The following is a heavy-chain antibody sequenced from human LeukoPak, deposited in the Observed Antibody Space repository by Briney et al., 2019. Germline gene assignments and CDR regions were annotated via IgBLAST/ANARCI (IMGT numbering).Heavy chain of an antibody. V-gene: IGHV3-23*01. D-gene: IGHD3-22*01. CDR3: VKDRPNYHESGGHYYRPNGDS. CDR1: GFTFNTYA. CDR2: ITSSGTVT. Sequence: GGSLRLSCAASGFTFNTYAMSWVRQAPGKGLEWVSSITSSGTVTFYADSVKDRFTVSRDNSENTLYLQMSRLRAEDTAVYYCVKDRPNYHESGGHYYRPNGDSWGQETLVTVSS. J-gene: IGHJ5*01.